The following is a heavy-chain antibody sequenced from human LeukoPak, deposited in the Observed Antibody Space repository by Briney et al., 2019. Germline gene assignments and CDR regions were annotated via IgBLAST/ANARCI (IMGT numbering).Heavy chain of an antibody. V-gene: IGHV4-4*07. CDR1: GGSITSYF. Sequence: SETLSLTCTVSGGSITSYFWSWIRQPAGKGLERIGRISTIGITNYNPSLKSRVTMSIDTSEKQFSLKLSSLTAADTAVYFCARAALGATHFDYWGQGTLVTVSS. CDR3: ARAALGATHFDY. D-gene: IGHD1-26*01. CDR2: ISTIGIT. J-gene: IGHJ4*02.